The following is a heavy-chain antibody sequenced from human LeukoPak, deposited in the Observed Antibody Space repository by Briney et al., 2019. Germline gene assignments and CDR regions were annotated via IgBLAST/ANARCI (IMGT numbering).Heavy chain of an antibody. D-gene: IGHD3-10*01. CDR1: GFIISKYS. CDR3: ARFSGTITAFDI. V-gene: IGHV3-48*02. Sequence: GGSLRLSCAASGFIISKYSMSWVRQAPGKGLEWVSYISSGTGNKYYADSVKGRFTISRDNAKNSLYLQMNSLRDEDTAVYHCARFSGTITAFDIWGQGTLVTVSS. CDR2: ISSGTGNK. J-gene: IGHJ3*02.